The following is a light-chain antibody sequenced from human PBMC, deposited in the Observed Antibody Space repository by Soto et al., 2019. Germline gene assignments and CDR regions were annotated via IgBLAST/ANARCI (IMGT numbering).Light chain of an antibody. CDR3: QQYNSYWT. CDR1: QSISSW. J-gene: IGKJ1*01. CDR2: DAS. Sequence: DIQMTQSPSTLSASVGDRVTITCRASQSISSWLVWYQQKPGKAPKLLIYDASSLESGVPSRFSSSGSGTEFTLTISSLQPDDFATYYCQQYNSYWTFGQGTKVDIK. V-gene: IGKV1-5*01.